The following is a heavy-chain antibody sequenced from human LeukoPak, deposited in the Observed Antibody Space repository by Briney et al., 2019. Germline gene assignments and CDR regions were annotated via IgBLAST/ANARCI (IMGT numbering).Heavy chain of an antibody. CDR2: INDSGRT. J-gene: IGHJ6*03. V-gene: IGHV4-34*01. D-gene: IGHD1-7*01. CDR1: GGSFSNYY. Sequence: SETLSLTCAVYGGSFSNYYWSWIRQPPGEGLEWIGEINDSGRTNYNPSLMSRVTVSVDTSKKQFSLRLTSVTATDTAVYYCARRWNYGRNYYIDVWGKGATVSVSS. CDR3: ARRWNYGRNYYIDV.